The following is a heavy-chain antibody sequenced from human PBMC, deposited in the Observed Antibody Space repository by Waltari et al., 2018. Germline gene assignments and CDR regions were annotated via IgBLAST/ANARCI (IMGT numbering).Heavy chain of an antibody. V-gene: IGHV1-2*06. J-gene: IGHJ4*02. CDR2: INPNSGGT. CDR1: GYTFTGYY. Sequence: QVQLVQSGAEVKKPGASVKVSCKASGYTFTGYYMHWVRQATGQGLEWMGRINPNSGGTNYAQKFQGRVTMTRDTSISTAYMELSRLRSDDTAVYYCASGGYCSGGSCYSDYWGQGTLVTVSS. CDR3: ASGGYCSGGSCYSDY. D-gene: IGHD2-15*01.